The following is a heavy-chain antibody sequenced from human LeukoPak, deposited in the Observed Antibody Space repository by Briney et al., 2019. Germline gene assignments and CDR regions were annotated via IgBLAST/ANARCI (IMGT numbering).Heavy chain of an antibody. CDR1: GGSISSGSYY. Sequence: SETLSLTCTVSGGSISSGSYYWSWIRQPAGKGLEWIGRIYTSGSTNYNPSLKSRLTISVETSKNQFSLKLSSVTAADTAVYYCATTYYYDSSGYYYDNDYWGQGTLVTVSS. CDR3: ATTYYYDSSGYYYDNDY. V-gene: IGHV4-61*02. CDR2: IYTSGST. J-gene: IGHJ4*02. D-gene: IGHD3-22*01.